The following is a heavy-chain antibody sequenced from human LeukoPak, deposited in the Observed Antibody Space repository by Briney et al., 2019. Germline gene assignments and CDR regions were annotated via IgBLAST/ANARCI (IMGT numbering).Heavy chain of an antibody. CDR2: ISAYNGNT. CDR3: ARGPPIVATIDSGWFDP. Sequence: GASVKVSCKASGYTFTSYGISRVRQAPGQGLEWMGWISAYNGNTNYAQKLQGRVTMTTDTSTSTAYMELRSLRSDDTAVYYCARGPPIVATIDSGWFDPWGQGTLVTVSS. V-gene: IGHV1-18*01. D-gene: IGHD5-12*01. J-gene: IGHJ5*02. CDR1: GYTFTSYG.